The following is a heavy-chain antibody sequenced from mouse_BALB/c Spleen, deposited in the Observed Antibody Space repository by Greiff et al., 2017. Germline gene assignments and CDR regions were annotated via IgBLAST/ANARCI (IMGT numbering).Heavy chain of an antibody. Sequence: VQLKQSGAELVKPGASVKLSCTASGFNIKDTYMHWVKQRPEQGLEWIGRIDPANGNTKYDPKFQGKATITADTSSNTAYLQLSSLTSEDTAVYYCARSRYDWYFDVWGAGTTVTVSS. CDR3: ARSRYDWYFDV. J-gene: IGHJ1*01. CDR2: IDPANGNT. D-gene: IGHD2-14*01. CDR1: GFNIKDTY. V-gene: IGHV14-3*02.